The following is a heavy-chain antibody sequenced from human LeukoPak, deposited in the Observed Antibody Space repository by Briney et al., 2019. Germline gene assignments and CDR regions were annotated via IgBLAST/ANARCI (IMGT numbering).Heavy chain of an antibody. CDR3: ARQSSYGDYEEWFDP. D-gene: IGHD4-17*01. CDR1: GGSISSYY. CDR2: IYYSGST. Sequence: SETLSLTCTVSGGSISSYYWSWIRQPPGKGLEWIGYIYYSGSTNYNPSLKSRVTISVDTSKNQFSLKLSSVTAADTAVYYCARQSSYGDYEEWFDPWGQGTLVTVSS. V-gene: IGHV4-59*01. J-gene: IGHJ5*02.